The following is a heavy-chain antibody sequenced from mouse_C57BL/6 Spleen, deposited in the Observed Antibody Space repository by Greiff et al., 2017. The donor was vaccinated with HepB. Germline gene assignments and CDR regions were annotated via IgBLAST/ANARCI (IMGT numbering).Heavy chain of an antibody. CDR1: GFTFSSYA. J-gene: IGHJ2*01. CDR3: TRELRGYFDY. V-gene: IGHV5-9-1*02. CDR2: ISSGGDYI. Sequence: EVNVVESGEGLVKPGGSLKLSCAASGFTFSSYAMSWVRQTPEKRLEWVAYISSGGDYIYYADTVKGRFTISRDNARNTLYLQMSSLKSEDTAMYYCTRELRGYFDYWGQGTTLTVSS.